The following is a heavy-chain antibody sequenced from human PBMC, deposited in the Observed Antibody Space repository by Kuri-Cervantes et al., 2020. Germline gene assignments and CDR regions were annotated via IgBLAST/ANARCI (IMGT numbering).Heavy chain of an antibody. CDR2: IYPGDSDT. V-gene: IGHV5-51*01. CDR1: GYRFTNYW. D-gene: IGHD3-22*01. CDR3: ARQRIHYDSSGYLDP. J-gene: IGHJ5*02. Sequence: KVSCKGSGYRFTNYWIGWVRQMPGKGLEWMGIIYPGDSDTRYSPSFQGQVTISADKSISTAYLQWSSLKASDTAMYYCARQRIHYDSSGYLDPWGQGTLVTVSS.